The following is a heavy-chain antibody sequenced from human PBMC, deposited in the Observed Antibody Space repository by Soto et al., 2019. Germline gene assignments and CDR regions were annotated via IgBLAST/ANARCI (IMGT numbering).Heavy chain of an antibody. D-gene: IGHD6-19*01. J-gene: IGHJ4*02. CDR2: INPNSGGT. V-gene: IGHV1-2*02. CDR3: QLARIAGAGSLVDY. Sequence: SVKVSCKASGYTFTVYYMHGVGQSGGQGREWMGWINPNSGGTNYAQKFQGRVTMARDTSISTAYMELSRLRSDDTAVYYCQLARIAGAGSLVDYWGQGTLVTVSS. CDR1: GYTFTVYY.